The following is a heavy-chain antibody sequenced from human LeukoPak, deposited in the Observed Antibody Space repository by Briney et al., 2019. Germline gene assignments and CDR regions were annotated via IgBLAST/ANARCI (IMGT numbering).Heavy chain of an antibody. D-gene: IGHD1-26*01. Sequence: ASVKVSCKASGYTFTGYYLHWLRQAPGQGLEWMGWINPNSGVTNYAETFQGRVTLTTHTSISTAYLELNRLTSDDTAVYYCARDLVGSGSTENFDYWGQGTLVTVSS. V-gene: IGHV1-2*02. CDR1: GYTFTGYY. CDR3: ARDLVGSGSTENFDY. J-gene: IGHJ4*02. CDR2: INPNSGVT.